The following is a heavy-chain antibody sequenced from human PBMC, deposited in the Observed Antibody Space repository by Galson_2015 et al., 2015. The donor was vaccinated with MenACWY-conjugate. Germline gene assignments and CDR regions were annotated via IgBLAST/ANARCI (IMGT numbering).Heavy chain of an antibody. J-gene: IGHJ5*02. CDR3: ARVPHYYGTEGWFDP. Sequence: SLRLSCAASGFTFSSYRMNWVRQAPGKGLEWVSYISSSSSTIYYADSVKGRFTISRDNAKSSLYLQMNSLRAEDTAVYYCARVPHYYGTEGWFDPWGQGTLVTVSS. CDR2: ISSSSSTI. V-gene: IGHV3-48*04. D-gene: IGHD3-10*01. CDR1: GFTFSSYR.